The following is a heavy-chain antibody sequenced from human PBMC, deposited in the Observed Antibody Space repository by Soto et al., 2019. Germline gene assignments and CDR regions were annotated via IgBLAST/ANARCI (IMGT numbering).Heavy chain of an antibody. J-gene: IGHJ6*02. CDR2: INHSGST. Sequence: SSETLSLTCAVYGGSFSGYYWSWIRQPPGKGLEWIGEINHSGSTNYNPSLKSRVTISVDTSKNQFSLKLSSVTAADTAVYYCARGPRTGSSSWYFVYYGMDVWGQGTTVTVSS. V-gene: IGHV4-34*01. CDR3: ARGPRTGSSSWYFVYYGMDV. D-gene: IGHD6-13*01. CDR1: GGSFSGYY.